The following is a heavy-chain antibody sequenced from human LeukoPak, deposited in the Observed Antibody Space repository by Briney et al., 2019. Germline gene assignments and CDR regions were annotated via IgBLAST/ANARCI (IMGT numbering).Heavy chain of an antibody. CDR3: ARGGEGPRLAGSF. CDR1: GYTFTRYY. Sequence: ASVKVSCEASGYTFTRYYIHWVRQAPGQGPEWMGMINPSGGSTTYAQSFQGRVTMTRDMSTTTVFMELSSLRSEDTAVYYCARGGEGPRLAGSFWGQGTLVTVSS. J-gene: IGHJ4*02. V-gene: IGHV1-46*01. CDR2: INPSGGST. D-gene: IGHD6-19*01.